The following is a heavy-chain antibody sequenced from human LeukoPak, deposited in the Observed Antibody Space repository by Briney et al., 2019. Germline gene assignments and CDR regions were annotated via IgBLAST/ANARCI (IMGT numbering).Heavy chain of an antibody. J-gene: IGHJ5*02. CDR1: GYSINSDSN. D-gene: IGHD3-3*01. CDR3: AKFGSSTGKGFDP. Sequence: LETLSLTCVVSGYSINSDSNWGWIRQPPGKGLEWIGTIAYSGTIYYSASLKSRVTISKDTSRNQFYLDITSVTTADTAVYFCAKFGSSTGKGFDPWGQGTLVTVSS. V-gene: IGHV4-38-2*01. CDR2: IAYSGTI.